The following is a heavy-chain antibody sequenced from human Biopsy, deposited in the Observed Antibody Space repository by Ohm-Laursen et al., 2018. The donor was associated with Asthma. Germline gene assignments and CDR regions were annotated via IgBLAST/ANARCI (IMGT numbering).Heavy chain of an antibody. CDR3: ARGGYCTSPTCPWGRYATDV. Sequence: SLRLSCAASGFTFSSYWMSWVRQAPGKGLEWVANIKKDGSEKYYVDSVKGRFTISRDNAKNSLYLHMNSLRAEDTAAYYRARGGYCTSPTCPWGRYATDVWGQGTTVTVSS. CDR1: GFTFSSYW. J-gene: IGHJ6*02. CDR2: IKKDGSEK. D-gene: IGHD2-2*01. V-gene: IGHV3-7*01.